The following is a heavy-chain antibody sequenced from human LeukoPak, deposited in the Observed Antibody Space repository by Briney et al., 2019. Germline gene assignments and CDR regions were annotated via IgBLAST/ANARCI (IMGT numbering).Heavy chain of an antibody. D-gene: IGHD1-7*01. CDR2: MYYSGST. CDR3: ARVRNYEVDY. V-gene: IGHV4-59*11. J-gene: IGHJ4*02. Sequence: NASETLSLTCNVSGGSINSHYWSWIRQPPGKGLEWIGYMYYSGSTDYNPSLKSRVSISIDTSKNQFSLKLSSVTAADTAVYYFARVRNYEVDYWGQGTLVTVSS. CDR1: GGSINSHY.